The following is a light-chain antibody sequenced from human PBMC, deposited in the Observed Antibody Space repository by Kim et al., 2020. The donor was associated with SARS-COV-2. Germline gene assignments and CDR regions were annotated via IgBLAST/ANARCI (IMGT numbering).Light chain of an antibody. CDR3: QTWDTGTRV. Sequence: QLVLTQSPSASASLGASVKLTCTLSNGHTTYGIAWHQQQPLKGPRYLMKLNTDVSLTRGDGIPDRFSASRSGAERYLTISRLQPEDEGDYYCQTWDTGTRVFGGGTKVTVL. CDR2: LNTDVSL. CDR1: NGHTTYG. V-gene: IGLV4-69*01. J-gene: IGLJ3*02.